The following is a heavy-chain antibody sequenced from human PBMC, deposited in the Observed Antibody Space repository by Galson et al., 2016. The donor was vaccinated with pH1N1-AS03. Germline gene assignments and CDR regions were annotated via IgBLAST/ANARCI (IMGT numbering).Heavy chain of an antibody. Sequence: LSLTCAVSGGSISSSGVYSWSWIRQPPGKDLEWIGNIYHSGTTYYSPSLKSRVTISIDRSQNQFPLKLTSVTAADTAVYYCARGSGGYGLDVWGQGTTVIVSS. D-gene: IGHD5-12*01. CDR2: IYHSGTT. V-gene: IGHV4-30-2*01. CDR1: GGSISSSGVYS. CDR3: ARGSGGYGLDV. J-gene: IGHJ6*02.